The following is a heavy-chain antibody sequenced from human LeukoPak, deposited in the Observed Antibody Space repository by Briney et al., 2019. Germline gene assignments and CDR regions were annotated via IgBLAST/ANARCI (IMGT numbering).Heavy chain of an antibody. Sequence: ASVKVFCKASGYTFTSYGISWVRQAPGQGLEWMGWISAYNGNTNYAQKLQGRVTMTTDTSTSTAYMELRSLRSDDTAVYYCAREGGYYDSSGYYYKYFQHWGQGTLVTVSS. V-gene: IGHV1-18*01. CDR3: AREGGYYDSSGYYYKYFQH. CDR1: GYTFTSYG. J-gene: IGHJ1*01. CDR2: ISAYNGNT. D-gene: IGHD3-22*01.